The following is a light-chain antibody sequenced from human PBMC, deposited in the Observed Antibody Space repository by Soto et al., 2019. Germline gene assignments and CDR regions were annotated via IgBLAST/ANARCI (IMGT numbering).Light chain of an antibody. CDR1: QSVSSSS. J-gene: IGKJ2*01. Sequence: EIVLTQSPGTQSLSPGERATLSCRASQSVSSSSLAWYQQKPCQAPRLLIYGASIRATGIPDRFSGSGSGTDFTLTVSRLEPEDFVVYYCQQYGNSPPYTFGQGTKLEI. CDR2: GAS. CDR3: QQYGNSPPYT. V-gene: IGKV3-20*01.